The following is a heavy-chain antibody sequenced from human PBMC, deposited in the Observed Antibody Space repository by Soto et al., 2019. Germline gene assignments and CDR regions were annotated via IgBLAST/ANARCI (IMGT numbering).Heavy chain of an antibody. CDR1: GFTFSSYA. Sequence: PGGSLRLSCAASGFTFSSYAMSWVRQAPGKGLEWVSAISGSGGSTYYADSVKGRFTISRDNSKNTLYLQMNSLRAEDTAVYYCASTRDSGTSYYFDSWGQGTLVTVSS. CDR3: ASTRDSGTSYYFDS. V-gene: IGHV3-23*01. J-gene: IGHJ4*02. CDR2: ISGSGGST. D-gene: IGHD1-26*01.